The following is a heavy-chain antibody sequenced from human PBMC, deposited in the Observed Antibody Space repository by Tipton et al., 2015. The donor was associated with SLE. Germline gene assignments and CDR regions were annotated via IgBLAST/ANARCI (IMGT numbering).Heavy chain of an antibody. Sequence: TLSLTCTVSGGSISSHYWSWIRQPAGKGLEWIGYIYTSGSTNYNPSLKSRVTISVDTSKNQFSLKLSSVTAADTVVYYCARDTSVDTAMVRAFVIWGQGTMVTVSS. CDR1: GGSISSHY. CDR3: ARDTSVDTAMVRAFVI. V-gene: IGHV4-4*09. J-gene: IGHJ3*02. D-gene: IGHD5-18*01. CDR2: IYTSGST.